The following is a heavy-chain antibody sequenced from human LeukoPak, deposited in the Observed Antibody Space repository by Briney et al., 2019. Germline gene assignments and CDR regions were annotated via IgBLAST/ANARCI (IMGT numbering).Heavy chain of an antibody. V-gene: IGHV3-66*01. J-gene: IGHJ4*02. CDR1: GFTVSTNY. D-gene: IGHD6-13*01. Sequence: GGSLRLSCAASGFTVSTNYTSWVRQTPGKGLEWVSVIYSGGSTYYADSVKGRFTISRDNSKNTLYLQMNSLRAEDTAMYYCARDLTIAAANYYFDNWGQGTLVTVSS. CDR3: ARDLTIAAANYYFDN. CDR2: IYSGGST.